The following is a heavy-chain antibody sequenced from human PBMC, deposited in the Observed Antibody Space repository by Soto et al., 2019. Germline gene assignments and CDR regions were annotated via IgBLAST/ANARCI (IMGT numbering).Heavy chain of an antibody. CDR3: ARLDITMVRGVVKDGWFDP. CDR2: INHSGST. CDR1: GGSFSNYY. V-gene: IGHV4-34*01. J-gene: IGHJ5*02. D-gene: IGHD3-10*01. Sequence: SETLSLTCAVYGGSFSNYYWSWIRQPPGKGLEWIGEINHSGSTNYNPSLKSRVTISVDTSKNRCSLKLSSVTAADTAVYYCARLDITMVRGVVKDGWFDPWGQGTLVTVSS.